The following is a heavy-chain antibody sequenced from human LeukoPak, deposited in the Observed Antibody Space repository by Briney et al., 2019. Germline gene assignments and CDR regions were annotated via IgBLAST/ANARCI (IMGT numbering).Heavy chain of an antibody. CDR3: ARVLAVAGTTSHFDY. Sequence: ASVKVSCKASGYTFTGYYMHWVRQAPGQGLEWMGWINPNSGGTNYAQKFQGRVTMTRDTSISTAHMELSRLRSDDTAVYYCARVLAVAGTTSHFDYWGQGTLVTVSS. CDR2: INPNSGGT. J-gene: IGHJ4*02. V-gene: IGHV1-2*02. CDR1: GYTFTGYY. D-gene: IGHD6-19*01.